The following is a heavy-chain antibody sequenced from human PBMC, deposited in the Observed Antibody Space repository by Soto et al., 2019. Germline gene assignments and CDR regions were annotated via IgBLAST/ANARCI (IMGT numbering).Heavy chain of an antibody. J-gene: IGHJ5*02. CDR1: GGSISSGDYY. CDR3: ARAGVATIYPGNNWFDP. D-gene: IGHD5-12*01. V-gene: IGHV4-30-4*01. Sequence: SETLSLTCTVSGGSISSGDYYWSWIRQPPGKGLEWIGYIYYSGSTYYNPSLKSRVTISVDTSKNQFSLNLSSVTAADTAMHYCARAGVATIYPGNNWFDPWGQGTLDTVSS. CDR2: IYYSGST.